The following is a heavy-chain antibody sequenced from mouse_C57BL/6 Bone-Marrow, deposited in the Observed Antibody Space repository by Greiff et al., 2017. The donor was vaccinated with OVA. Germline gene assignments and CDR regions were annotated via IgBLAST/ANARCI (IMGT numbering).Heavy chain of an antibody. Sequence: EVQLQQSGPVLVKPGASVKMSCKASGYTFTDYYMNWVKQSHGKSLEWIGVINPYNGGTSYNQKFKGKATLTVDKSSSTAYMELNSLTSEDSAVYYGARRDYGSSYGYFDVWGTGTTVTVSS. V-gene: IGHV1-19*01. CDR1: GYTFTDYY. CDR3: ARRDYGSSYGYFDV. J-gene: IGHJ1*03. D-gene: IGHD1-1*01. CDR2: INPYNGGT.